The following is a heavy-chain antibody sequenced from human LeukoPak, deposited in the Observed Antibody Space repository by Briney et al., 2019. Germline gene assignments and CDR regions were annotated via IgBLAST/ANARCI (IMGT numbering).Heavy chain of an antibody. J-gene: IGHJ4*02. D-gene: IGHD5-12*01. CDR2: IKQDGSEK. Sequence: GGSLRLSCAASGFTFSSYWMSWVRQAPGKGLEWVANIKQDGSEKYYVDSVKGRFTISRDNTKTSLYLQMNSLRAEDTAVYYCAREDIVATIFDYWGQGTLVTVSS. CDR1: GFTFSSYW. CDR3: AREDIVATIFDY. V-gene: IGHV3-7*01.